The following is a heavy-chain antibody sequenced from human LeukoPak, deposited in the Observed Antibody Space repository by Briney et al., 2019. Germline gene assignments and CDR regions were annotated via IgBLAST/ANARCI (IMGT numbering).Heavy chain of an antibody. Sequence: SQTLSLTCAVSGGSISSGGYSWSWIRQPPGKGLEWIGYIYHSGSTYYNPSLKSRVTISVDRSKNQFSLKLSSVTAADTAVYYCASYSSGYPTTQYFQHWGQGTLVTVSS. CDR3: ASYSSGYPTTQYFQH. V-gene: IGHV4-30-2*01. CDR1: GGSISSGGYS. D-gene: IGHD3-22*01. J-gene: IGHJ1*01. CDR2: IYHSGST.